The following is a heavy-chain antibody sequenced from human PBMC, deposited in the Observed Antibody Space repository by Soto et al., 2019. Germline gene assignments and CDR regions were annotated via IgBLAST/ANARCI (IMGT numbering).Heavy chain of an antibody. CDR1: GFTCRNNV. Sequence: GGSLRLACASSGFTCRNNVLSWVRQAPGKGLDWVSGITGSGRDTYYADSVKGRFTSSRDNSKNMVFLQMNSLRAEDTALYYCAKNGLDNSPSAIDSWGPGTLVTVSS. V-gene: IGHV3-23*01. D-gene: IGHD2-8*01. J-gene: IGHJ4*02. CDR2: ITGSGRDT. CDR3: AKNGLDNSPSAIDS.